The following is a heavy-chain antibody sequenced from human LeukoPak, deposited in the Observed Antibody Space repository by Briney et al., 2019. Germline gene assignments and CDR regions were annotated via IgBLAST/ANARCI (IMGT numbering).Heavy chain of an antibody. CDR1: GYTFIRNG. J-gene: IGHJ5*02. CDR2: ISPYNENR. CDR3: ARGQLELGGWFDP. D-gene: IGHD1-7*01. Sequence: ASVKVSCKASGYTFIRNGISWVRQAPGQGLEWMGWISPYNENRKYLQKLQGRVTLSTDTSTSTAYMELRSLTSDDTAVYYCARGQLELGGWFDPWGQGTLVTVSS. V-gene: IGHV1-18*01.